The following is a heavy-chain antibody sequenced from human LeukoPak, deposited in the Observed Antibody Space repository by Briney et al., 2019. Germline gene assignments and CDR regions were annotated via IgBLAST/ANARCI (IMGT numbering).Heavy chain of an antibody. CDR3: AKEGDYYYYYMDV. Sequence: GGSLRLSCAASGFTFSSYGMHWVRQAPGKGLEWVAFIRYDGSNKYYADSVEGRFTISRDNSKNTLYLQMNSLRAEDTAVYYCAKEGDYYYYYMDVWGKGTTVTVSS. J-gene: IGHJ6*03. D-gene: IGHD1-26*01. CDR2: IRYDGSNK. V-gene: IGHV3-30*02. CDR1: GFTFSSYG.